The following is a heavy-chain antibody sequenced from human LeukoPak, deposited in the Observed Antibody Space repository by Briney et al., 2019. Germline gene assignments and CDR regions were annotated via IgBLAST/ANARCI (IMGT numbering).Heavy chain of an antibody. CDR1: GYTFTNFY. V-gene: IGHV1-46*01. Sequence: GASVKVSCKASGYTFTNFYIHWMRQAPGQGLECMGIMNPSSGSTSYAQKFQGRVTMTRDKSTSTVYMELRGLRFEDTAMYYCARDLNSYGYSYDSWGQGTLVTVSS. CDR2: MNPSSGST. CDR3: ARDLNSYGYSYDS. D-gene: IGHD5-18*01. J-gene: IGHJ4*02.